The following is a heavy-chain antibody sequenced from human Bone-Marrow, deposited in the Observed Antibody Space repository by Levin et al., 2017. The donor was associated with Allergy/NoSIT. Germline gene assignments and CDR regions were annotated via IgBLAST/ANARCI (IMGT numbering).Heavy chain of an antibody. Sequence: GGSLRLSCAASGFTVINNYMTWVRQAPGKGLEWVSLIYSGGDTYYAESVKGRFTISRDNSKNTGYLQMNSLRVEDTAVYYCARQDYVWVRDYWGQGTLVTVSS. CDR3: ARQDYVWVRDY. V-gene: IGHV3-66*04. D-gene: IGHD3-16*01. CDR2: IYSGGDT. J-gene: IGHJ4*02. CDR1: GFTVINNY.